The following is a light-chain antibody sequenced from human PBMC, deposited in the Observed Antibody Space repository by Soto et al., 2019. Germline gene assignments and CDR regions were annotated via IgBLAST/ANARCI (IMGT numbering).Light chain of an antibody. Sequence: DVQMTQSPSSLSSSVGDRVTITCRASQGISIYLAWYQQKPGKVPKVLISAASTLQSGVPSRFSGSGSRKDFTLTISSLQPEDVATYYCQKYDSAPLTFGGGTKVEIK. V-gene: IGKV1-27*01. CDR3: QKYDSAPLT. J-gene: IGKJ4*01. CDR1: QGISIY. CDR2: AAS.